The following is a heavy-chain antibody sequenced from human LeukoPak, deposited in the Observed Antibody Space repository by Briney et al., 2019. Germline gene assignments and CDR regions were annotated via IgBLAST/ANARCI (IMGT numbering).Heavy chain of an antibody. CDR1: GDSISNYY. Sequence: ASETLSLTCTVSGDSISNYYWSWIRQPAGKGLEWIGRIYSSGSTNYNPSLKSRVTISVDTSKNQFSLKLSSVTAADTAVYYCARAIQSIAARRGMDVWGQGTTVTVSS. CDR2: IYSSGST. V-gene: IGHV4-4*07. J-gene: IGHJ6*02. CDR3: ARAIQSIAARRGMDV. D-gene: IGHD6-6*01.